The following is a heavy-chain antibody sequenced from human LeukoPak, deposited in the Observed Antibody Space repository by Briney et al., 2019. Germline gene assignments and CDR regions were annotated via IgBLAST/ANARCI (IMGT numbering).Heavy chain of an antibody. CDR2: IKPSGGST. J-gene: IGHJ4*02. CDR1: GYTFTSYY. D-gene: IGHD3-16*01. V-gene: IGHV1-46*01. CDR3: ARGESEYVIVY. Sequence: WASVKVSCKAFGYTFTSYYMNWVRQAPGQGLEWMGIIKPSGGSTSYAQKFQGRVTITRDTSTSTVYMELSSLRSEDTAVYYCARGESEYVIVYWGQGTLVTVSS.